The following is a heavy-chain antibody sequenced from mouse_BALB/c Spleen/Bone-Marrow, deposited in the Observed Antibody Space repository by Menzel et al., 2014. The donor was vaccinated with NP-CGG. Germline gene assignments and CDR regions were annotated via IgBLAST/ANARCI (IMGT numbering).Heavy chain of an antibody. Sequence: QQSGAELVRSGASVKLSCTASGFNIKDYYMHRVKRRPEQGLEWIGWIDPENGDTEYAPKFQGKATMTADTSSNTAYLQLSSLTSEGTAVYYCNARYYYAMDYWGQGTSVTVSS. J-gene: IGHJ4*01. CDR3: NARYYYAMDY. CDR1: GFNIKDYY. CDR2: IDPENGDT. V-gene: IGHV14-4*02.